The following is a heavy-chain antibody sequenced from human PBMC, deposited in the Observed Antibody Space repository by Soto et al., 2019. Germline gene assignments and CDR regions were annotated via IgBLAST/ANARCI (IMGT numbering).Heavy chain of an antibody. V-gene: IGHV3-23*01. CDR3: ALRHIGGYPSHYYFDY. CDR1: GFTFSSYA. CDR2: ISGSGGST. D-gene: IGHD3-16*01. Sequence: GGSLRLSCAASGFTFSSYAMSWVRQAPGKGLEWVSAISGSGGSTYYADSVKGRFTISRDNSKNTLYLQMNSLRAEDTAVYYCALRHIGGYPSHYYFDYWGQGTLVTVSS. J-gene: IGHJ4*02.